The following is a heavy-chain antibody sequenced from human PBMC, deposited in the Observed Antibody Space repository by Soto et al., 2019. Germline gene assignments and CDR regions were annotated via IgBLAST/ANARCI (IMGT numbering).Heavy chain of an antibody. D-gene: IGHD1-1*01. CDR2: ISDHNGNK. V-gene: IGHV1-18*01. CDR3: ARGRYGDY. CDR1: GYAFTTYG. J-gene: IGHJ4*02. Sequence: QVHLVQSGAEVKKPGASVKVSCKGSGYAFTTYGITWVRQAPGQGLVWMGWISDHNGNKNYAQKLQGRVTVTRDTSTSTAYMELRSLRSDDTAVYYCARGRYGDYWGQGALVTVSS.